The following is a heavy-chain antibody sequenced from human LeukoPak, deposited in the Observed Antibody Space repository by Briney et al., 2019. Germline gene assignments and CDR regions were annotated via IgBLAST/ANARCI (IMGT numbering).Heavy chain of an antibody. J-gene: IGHJ4*02. Sequence: GGSLRLSCAAPGFTFSSYSMNWVRQAPGKGLEWVSYISSSSSTIYYADSVKGRLTISRDNAKNSLYLQMNSLRAEDTAVYYCATYCSSTSCYTASDYWGQGTLVTVSS. CDR1: GFTFSSYS. CDR2: ISSSSSTI. V-gene: IGHV3-48*01. CDR3: ATYCSSTSCYTASDY. D-gene: IGHD2-2*02.